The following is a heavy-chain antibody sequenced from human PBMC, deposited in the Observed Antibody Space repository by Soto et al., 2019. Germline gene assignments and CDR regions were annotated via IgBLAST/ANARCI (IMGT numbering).Heavy chain of an antibody. J-gene: IGHJ5*02. D-gene: IGHD6-13*01. Sequence: ASVKVSCKASGYTFTSYAMNWVRQAPGQGLEWMGWINTNTGDPTYAQGFTGRFVFSLDTSVSTAYLQICSLKAEDTAVYYCARDISSSSWRNWFDPWGQGTLVTVSS. CDR1: GYTFTSYA. CDR3: ARDISSSSWRNWFDP. V-gene: IGHV7-4-1*01. CDR2: INTNTGDP.